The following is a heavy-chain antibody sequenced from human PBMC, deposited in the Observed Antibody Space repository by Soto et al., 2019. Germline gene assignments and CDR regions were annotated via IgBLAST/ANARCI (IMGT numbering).Heavy chain of an antibody. J-gene: IGHJ4*02. CDR1: GGSFSSYY. CDR2: IYTSGIT. D-gene: IGHD6-25*01. CDR3: AREAAEAGRSLGY. Sequence: QVQLQESGPGLVKPSETLSLICTVSGGSFSSYYWTWIRQPAGKGLEWVGRIYTSGITNYNPSLKSRVTMSVDTTKNQFSLNLTSVTVADTAVYYCAREAAEAGRSLGYWGQGTLVTVSA. V-gene: IGHV4-4*07.